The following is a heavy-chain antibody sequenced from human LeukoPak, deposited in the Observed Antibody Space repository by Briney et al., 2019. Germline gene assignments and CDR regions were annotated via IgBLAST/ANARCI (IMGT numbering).Heavy chain of an antibody. CDR3: AKRGVVIRVILVGFHKEAYYFDS. D-gene: IGHD3-22*01. J-gene: IGHJ4*02. Sequence: GGSLRLSCAVSGVTLSNYAMSWVRQAPGKGLEWGAGISGSGGGTHYADSVKGRFTISRDNPKNTLYLRMNNLRAGDTAVYLCAKRGVVIRVILVGFHKEAYYFDSSGQGALVTVSS. V-gene: IGHV3-23*01. CDR2: ISGSGGGT. CDR1: GVTLSNYA.